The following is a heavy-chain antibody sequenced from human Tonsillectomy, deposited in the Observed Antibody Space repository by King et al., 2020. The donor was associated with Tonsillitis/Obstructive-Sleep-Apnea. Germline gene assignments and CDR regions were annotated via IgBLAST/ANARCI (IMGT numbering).Heavy chain of an antibody. J-gene: IGHJ4*02. D-gene: IGHD3-16*01. CDR2: IHQDGREK. CDR1: GFTFTSYW. V-gene: IGHV3-7*04. Sequence: QLVQSGGGLVQPGGSLRLSCAASGFTFTSYWMSWVRQAPGKGLEWVANIHQDGREKYYVHSVKGRFTISRDNAKDSLYLQMNSLRAEDTAVYYCVRDRDKGDYVDFWGQGILVTVSS. CDR3: VRDRDKGDYVDF.